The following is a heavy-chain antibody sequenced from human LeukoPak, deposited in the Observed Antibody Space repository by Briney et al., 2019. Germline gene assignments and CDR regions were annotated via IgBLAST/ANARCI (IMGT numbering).Heavy chain of an antibody. CDR3: ARAYYYGSGSYPDS. J-gene: IGHJ5*01. V-gene: IGHV3-30-3*01. Sequence: RGSLRLSCAASGFTFSSYAMHWVRQAPGKGLEWVAVISYDGSNKYYAGSVKGRFTISRDNSKNTLYLQMNSLRAEDTAVYYCARAYYYGSGSYPDSWGQGTLVTVSS. CDR2: ISYDGSNK. CDR1: GFTFSSYA. D-gene: IGHD3-10*01.